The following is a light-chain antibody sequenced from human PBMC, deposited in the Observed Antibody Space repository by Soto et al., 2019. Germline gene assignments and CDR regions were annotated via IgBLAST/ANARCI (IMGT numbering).Light chain of an antibody. CDR1: SSDVGGYNL. CDR2: DVN. V-gene: IGLV2-14*01. Sequence: QSVLTQPASVSGSPGQSITISCTGTSSDVGGYNLVSWYQQYPDKAPKLMIFDVNTRPSGVSNRFSGSKSGNTASLTISGLQAEDEDDYYCSSSKSSSTLPYVFGTGTKLTVL. J-gene: IGLJ1*01. CDR3: SSSKSSSTLPYV.